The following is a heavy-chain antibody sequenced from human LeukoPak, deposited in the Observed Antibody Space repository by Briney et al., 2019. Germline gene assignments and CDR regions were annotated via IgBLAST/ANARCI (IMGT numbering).Heavy chain of an antibody. CDR2: IYYSGST. CDR3: ARETSSGYHYVLDY. Sequence: SETLSLTCTVSGGSISSHYWSWIRQPPGKGLEWIGYIYYSGSTNYNTSLKSRVTISVDTSKNQFSLKLSSVTAADTAVHYCARETSSGYHYVLDYWGQGTLVTVSS. V-gene: IGHV4-59*11. D-gene: IGHD3-22*01. CDR1: GGSISSHY. J-gene: IGHJ4*02.